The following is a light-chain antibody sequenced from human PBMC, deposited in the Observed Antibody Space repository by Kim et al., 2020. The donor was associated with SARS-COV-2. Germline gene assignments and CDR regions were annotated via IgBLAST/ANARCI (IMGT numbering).Light chain of an antibody. Sequence: VGDRVTITCRASQSISRRLAGYQQKPGKAPRLLIYDAYSLESGVPSRFSGSGSGAEFTLTISSLQPDDFATYYCQQYNSYSPLTFGGGTKVEI. J-gene: IGKJ4*01. V-gene: IGKV1-5*01. CDR3: QQYNSYSPLT. CDR2: DAY. CDR1: QSISRR.